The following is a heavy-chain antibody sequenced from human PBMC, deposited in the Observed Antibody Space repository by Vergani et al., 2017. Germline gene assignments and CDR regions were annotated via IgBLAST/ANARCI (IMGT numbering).Heavy chain of an antibody. CDR3: ARQIVTENYLYYYYMDV. V-gene: IGHV4-39*01. Sequence: QLQLQESGPGLVKPSETLSLTCSVSGGSVSSSSFYWGWIRQPPGKGLEWIGYIYYSGSTNYNPSLKSRVTISVDTSKNQFSLKLRSVTAADTAVHYCARQIVTENYLYYYYMDVWGKGTTVTVSS. J-gene: IGHJ6*03. CDR1: GGSVSSSSFY. CDR2: IYYSGST. D-gene: IGHD1-7*01.